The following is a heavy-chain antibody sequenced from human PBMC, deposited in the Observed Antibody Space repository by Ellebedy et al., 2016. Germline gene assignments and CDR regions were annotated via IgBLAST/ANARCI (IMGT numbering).Heavy chain of an antibody. V-gene: IGHV3-49*03. D-gene: IGHD3-3*01. CDR1: GFTFGDYA. Sequence: GGSLRLXXTASGFTFGDYAMSWFRQAPGKGLEWVGFIRSKAYGGTTEYAASVKGRFTISRDDSKSIAYLQMNSLKTEDTAVYYCTRDKKDFWSGYYEAYGMDVWGQGTTVTVSS. CDR2: IRSKAYGGTT. J-gene: IGHJ6*02. CDR3: TRDKKDFWSGYYEAYGMDV.